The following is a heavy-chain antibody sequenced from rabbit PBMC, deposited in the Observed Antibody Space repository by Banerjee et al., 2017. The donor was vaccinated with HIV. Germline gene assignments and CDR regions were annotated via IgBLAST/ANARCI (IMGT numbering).Heavy chain of an antibody. D-gene: IGHD6-1*01. V-gene: IGHV1S45*01. Sequence: QEQLEESGGDLVKPEGSLTLTCTASGFSFSSSYWICWVRQAPGKGLEWIACIHTSSSGSTYYASWAKGRFTISKTSSTTVTLQMTSLTAADTATYFCARGFTSAAGYGYGKAFNLWGPGTLVTDS. CDR1: GFSFSSSYW. CDR2: IHTSSSGST. CDR3: ARGFTSAAGYGYGKAFNL. J-gene: IGHJ4*01.